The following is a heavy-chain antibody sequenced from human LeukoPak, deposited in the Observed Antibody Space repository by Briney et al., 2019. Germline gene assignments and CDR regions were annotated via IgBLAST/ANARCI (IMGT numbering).Heavy chain of an antibody. CDR1: GGTFSTYA. CDR3: ARDIRNWFDP. V-gene: IGHV1-69*13. Sequence: SVTVSCTASGGTFSTYAINWVRQAPGQGLEWMGGIITIFGTAIYAQKFQGRVTITADESTSTAYMELSSLRSEGTAVYYCARDIRNWFDPWGQGTRVTVST. J-gene: IGHJ5*02. CDR2: IITIFGTA.